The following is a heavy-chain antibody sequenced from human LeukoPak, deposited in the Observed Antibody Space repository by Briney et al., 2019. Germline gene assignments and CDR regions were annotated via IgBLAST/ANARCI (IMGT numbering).Heavy chain of an antibody. V-gene: IGHV3-23*01. CDR2: ISGSGSSA. CDR3: VPEGFDI. J-gene: IGHJ3*02. CDR1: GFTFNNYW. Sequence: GGSLRLSCAASGFTFNNYWMSWVRQAPGQGLEWISIISGSGSSAYYADSVKGRFIVSRDNFKNTVNLEMSSLRVEDTAVYYCVPEGFDIWGQGKMVTVSS.